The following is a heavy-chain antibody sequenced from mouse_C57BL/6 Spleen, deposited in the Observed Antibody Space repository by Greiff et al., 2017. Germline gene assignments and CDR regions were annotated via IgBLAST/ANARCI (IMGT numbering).Heavy chain of an antibody. Sequence: EVKLVESGGGLVKPGGSLKLSCAASGFTFSDYGMHWVRQAPEKGLEWVAYISSGSSTIYYADTVQGRFTISRDNAKNTLFLQMTSLRSEDTAMYYCARRDYYGSSPYYYAMDYWGQGTSVTISS. J-gene: IGHJ4*01. CDR3: ARRDYYGSSPYYYAMDY. CDR1: GFTFSDYG. CDR2: ISSGSSTI. V-gene: IGHV5-17*01. D-gene: IGHD1-1*01.